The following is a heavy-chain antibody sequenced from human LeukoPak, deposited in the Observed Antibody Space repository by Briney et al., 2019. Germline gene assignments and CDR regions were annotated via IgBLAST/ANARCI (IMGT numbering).Heavy chain of an antibody. CDR1: GFTFSSYE. Sequence: GGSLRLSCAASGFTFSSYEMNWVCQAPGKGLEWISYMSSGGTTIYYADSVKGRFTISRDNAKNSLYLQMNSLRAEDTAVYYCATLRGSDYWGQGTLVTVSS. J-gene: IGHJ4*02. D-gene: IGHD3-10*01. CDR2: MSSGGTTI. CDR3: ATLRGSDY. V-gene: IGHV3-48*03.